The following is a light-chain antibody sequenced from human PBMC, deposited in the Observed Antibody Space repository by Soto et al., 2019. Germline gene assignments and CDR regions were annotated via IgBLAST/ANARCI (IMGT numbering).Light chain of an antibody. CDR1: SSNIGGNT. Sequence: QSVLTQPPSASGTPGQRVTISCSGSSSNIGGNTVNWYQKVPGAAPKLIIFSNTQRPSGVPDRCSGSKSGTSASLAIGGLQSEDEADYYCSTWDDSLNGPLFGGGTKLTVL. V-gene: IGLV1-44*01. CDR2: SNT. CDR3: STWDDSLNGPL. J-gene: IGLJ2*01.